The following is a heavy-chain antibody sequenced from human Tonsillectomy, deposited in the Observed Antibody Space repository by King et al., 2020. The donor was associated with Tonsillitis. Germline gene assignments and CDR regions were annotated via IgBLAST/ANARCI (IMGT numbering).Heavy chain of an antibody. CDR1: GGTLTTYA. J-gene: IGHJ6*03. V-gene: IGHV1-69*01. Sequence: QLVQSGAEVKKPGSSVKVSCKASGGTLTTYAISWVRQAPGQGLEWLGGIIPIFGIAKYAQKFQGRVAITADESTSTAYMELSSLRSEETAVYYCARGRSDCHNGVCSYAYYYYMDGWGKGTTVTVSS. D-gene: IGHD2-8*01. CDR2: IIPIFGIA. CDR3: ARGRSDCHNGVCSYAYYYYMDG.